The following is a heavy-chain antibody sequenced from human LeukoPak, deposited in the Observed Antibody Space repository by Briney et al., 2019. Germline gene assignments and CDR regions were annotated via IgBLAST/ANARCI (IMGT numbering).Heavy chain of an antibody. CDR2: IRYDGSVK. CDR1: GFMFSDYG. Sequence: PGESLRLSCAASGFMFSDYGIHWVRQAPGKGLEWVAFIRYDGSVKYYADSVKGRFTISRDNSKNTLYLQMSSLRAEDTAVYYCAKTGYSSSWFDYWGQGTLVTVSS. D-gene: IGHD6-13*01. CDR3: AKTGYSSSWFDY. V-gene: IGHV3-30*02. J-gene: IGHJ4*02.